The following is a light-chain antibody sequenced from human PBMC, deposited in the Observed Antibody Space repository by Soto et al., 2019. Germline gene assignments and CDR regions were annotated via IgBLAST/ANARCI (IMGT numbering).Light chain of an antibody. CDR3: QSYDGTLSGSYV. CDR1: SSNIGAGYD. CDR2: GTT. J-gene: IGLJ1*01. V-gene: IGLV1-40*01. Sequence: QSVLTQPPSGSGAPGQRVTISCTGSSSNIGAGYDVHWYQQLPGTAPKLVMYGTTNRPSGVPDRFSGSKSGTSASLAITGLQAEDEADYYCQSYDGTLSGSYVFGIGTKVTVL.